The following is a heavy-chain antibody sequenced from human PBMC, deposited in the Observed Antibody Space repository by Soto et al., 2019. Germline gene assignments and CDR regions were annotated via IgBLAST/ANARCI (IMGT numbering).Heavy chain of an antibody. J-gene: IGHJ4*02. CDR2: IRSKANTYAT. CDR3: TSVGEAQIFGVISYTDY. D-gene: IGHD3-3*01. Sequence: PGGSLRLSCAASGLSLSDTYMDWVRQAPGKGLEWVGRIRSKANTYATAYGASVKGRFTISRDDSKNTAYLQMNSLKTEDTAVNFCTSVGEAQIFGVISYTDYWGQGTLVTVSS. CDR1: GLSLSDTY. V-gene: IGHV3-73*01.